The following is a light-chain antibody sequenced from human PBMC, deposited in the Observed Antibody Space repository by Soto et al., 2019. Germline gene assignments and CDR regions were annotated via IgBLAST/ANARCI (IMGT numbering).Light chain of an antibody. Sequence: QSVLTQPPSVSEAPGQRVTISCTGSSSNIGAGYEAHWYQQVPGTAPKLLIYENNNRPSGVHDRFSGSKSGTSASLAITGLQAEDEAEYYCQSYDSSLSGYVFATGTQLTVL. CDR2: ENN. V-gene: IGLV1-40*01. CDR3: QSYDSSLSGYV. CDR1: SSNIGAGYE. J-gene: IGLJ1*01.